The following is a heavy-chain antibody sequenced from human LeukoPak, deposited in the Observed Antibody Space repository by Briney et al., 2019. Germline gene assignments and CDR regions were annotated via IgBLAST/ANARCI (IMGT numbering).Heavy chain of an antibody. CDR1: GGSINSYY. CDR3: ASHCSSTSCYGMDV. V-gene: IGHV4-4*07. J-gene: IGHJ6*02. CDR2: IYSSGST. Sequence: SETLSLTCTVSGGSINSYYWSWVRQPAGKGLEWIGRIYSSGSTYYNPSLQSRVTMSIDTSKNQFSLKLSSVTAADTAVYYCASHCSSTSCYGMDVWGQGTTVTVSS. D-gene: IGHD2-2*01.